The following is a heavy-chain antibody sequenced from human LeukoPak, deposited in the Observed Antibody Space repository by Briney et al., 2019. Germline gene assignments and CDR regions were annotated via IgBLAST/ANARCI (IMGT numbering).Heavy chain of an antibody. V-gene: IGHV3-23*01. J-gene: IGHJ4*02. CDR2: ISNNGGYT. CDR1: GFTFSSSA. D-gene: IGHD5-18*01. CDR3: ARGSGYNYGFPDY. Sequence: GGSLRLSCAASGFTFSSSAMSWVRQAPGKGLEWVSAISNNGGYTYYADSVQGRFTISRDNSKSTLCLQMNSLRAEDTAVYYCARGSGYNYGFPDYWGQGTLVTVSS.